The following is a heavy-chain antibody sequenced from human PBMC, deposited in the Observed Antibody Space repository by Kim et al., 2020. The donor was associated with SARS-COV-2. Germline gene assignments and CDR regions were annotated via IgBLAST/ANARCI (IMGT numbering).Heavy chain of an antibody. D-gene: IGHD3-16*02. Sequence: GGSLRLSCAASGFTFSSYAMSWVHQAPGKGLEWVSAISGSGGSTYYADSVKGRFTISRDNSKNTLYLQMNSLRAEDTAVYYCAKDTFGGVIAEGFDPWGQGTLVTVSS. CDR1: GFTFSSYA. V-gene: IGHV3-23*01. CDR2: ISGSGGST. J-gene: IGHJ5*02. CDR3: AKDTFGGVIAEGFDP.